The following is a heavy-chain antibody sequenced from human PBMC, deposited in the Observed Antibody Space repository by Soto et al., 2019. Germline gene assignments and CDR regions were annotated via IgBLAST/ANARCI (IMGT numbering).Heavy chain of an antibody. Sequence: QVQLVESGGGVVQPGEFLRLSCVASGFTFIDYGIHWVRQAPGKGLEWVALRWYDGSNKYYADSVKGRFTISRDNSKNTVYVEMNGLRPQDTAVYVCATAPPPSYIGWYVDCWGQGALVTVSS. D-gene: IGHD6-13*01. CDR1: GFTFIDYG. CDR2: RWYDGSNK. CDR3: ATAPPPSYIGWYVDC. V-gene: IGHV3-30*02. J-gene: IGHJ1*01.